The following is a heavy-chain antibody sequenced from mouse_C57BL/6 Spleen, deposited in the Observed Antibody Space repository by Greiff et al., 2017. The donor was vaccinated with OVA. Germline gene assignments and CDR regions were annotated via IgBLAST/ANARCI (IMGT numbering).Heavy chain of an antibody. CDR1: GYTFPSYW. V-gene: IGHV1-69*01. D-gene: IGHD2-5*01. J-gene: IGHJ4*01. CDR2: IDPSDSYT. CDR3: ARGNYSNFPMDY. Sequence: VKLQQPGAELVMPGASVKLSCKASGYTFPSYWMHWVTPRPGPGLEWLGKIDPSDSYTNCNQKFKGKSTLTVDKSSSTAYMQLSSRTSEDSAVYYCARGNYSNFPMDYWGQGTSVTVSS.